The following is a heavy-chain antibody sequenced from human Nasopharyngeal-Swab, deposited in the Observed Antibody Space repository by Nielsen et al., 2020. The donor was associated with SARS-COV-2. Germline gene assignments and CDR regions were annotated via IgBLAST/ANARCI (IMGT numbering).Heavy chain of an antibody. CDR1: GYTFLNFG. CDR2: ISPYNGNT. Sequence: ASVKVSCKASGYTFLNFGISWVRQAPGHRLEWMGWISPYNGNTKYGEKFQGRVTVTTDTSTTAYMELKNLRSDDTALYYCARDVYDSSGYWYFDYWGQGTLVTVSS. CDR3: ARDVYDSSGYWYFDY. D-gene: IGHD3-22*01. J-gene: IGHJ4*02. V-gene: IGHV1-18*01.